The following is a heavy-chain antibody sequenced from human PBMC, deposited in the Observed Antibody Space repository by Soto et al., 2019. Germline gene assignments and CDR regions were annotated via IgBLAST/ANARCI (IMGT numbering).Heavy chain of an antibody. V-gene: IGHV3-7*01. CDR1: GFTFSSYW. CDR2: IKQDGSEK. J-gene: IGHJ6*02. CDR3: ARPHQGYCSGGSCHPHYYYYGMDV. D-gene: IGHD2-15*01. Sequence: EVQLVESGGGLVQPGGSLRLSCAASGFTFSSYWMSWVRQAPGKGLEWVANIKQDGSEKYYVDSVKGRFTISRDNAKNSRDLQMNSLRAEDTAVYYCARPHQGYCSGGSCHPHYYYYGMDVWGQGTTVTVSS.